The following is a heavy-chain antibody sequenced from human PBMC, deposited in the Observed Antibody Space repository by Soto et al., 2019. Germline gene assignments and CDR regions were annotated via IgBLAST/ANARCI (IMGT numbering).Heavy chain of an antibody. D-gene: IGHD3-10*01. V-gene: IGHV1-18*01. CDR2: INGYTGNT. CDR1: GYTFTSYG. CDR3: AGSWFTGKGGLDA. J-gene: IGHJ6*02. Sequence: QVQLVQSGAEVKKPGASVKVSCKASGYTFTSYGLSWVRQAPGQGLEWMGWINGYTGNTNYAQKFQGRVTMTTDTSTNTAYLDLWTLKFDDTAVYFCAGSWFTGKGGLDAGAQGTTVTVSS.